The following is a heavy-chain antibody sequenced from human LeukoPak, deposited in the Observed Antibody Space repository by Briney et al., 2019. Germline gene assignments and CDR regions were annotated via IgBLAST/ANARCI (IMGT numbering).Heavy chain of an antibody. V-gene: IGHV4-39*01. D-gene: IGHD4-23*01. CDR3: TRQGDGGRAFDY. CDR1: GGSISSSSYN. CDR2: NGNT. Sequence: PSETLSLTCTVSGGSISSSSYNWGWIRQTPGKGLEWIGTNGNTYYNASLKSRVSISGDTSNNQFSLRLNSVTATDTAVYYCTRQGDGGRAFDYWGQGILVTASS. J-gene: IGHJ4*02.